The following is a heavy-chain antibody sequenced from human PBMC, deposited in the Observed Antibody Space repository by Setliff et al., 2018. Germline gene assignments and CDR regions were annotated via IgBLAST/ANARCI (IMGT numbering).Heavy chain of an antibody. CDR2: ISASSANI. CDR3: ARFYGDLKTD. V-gene: IGHV3-48*01. J-gene: IGHJ4*02. Sequence: GGSLRLSCAASGFTFSRYAMNWVRQTPGKGLEWVSYISASSANIQYADSVRGRFTVSRDNPKNTLYLQMNGLRAEDTAIYYCARFYGDLKTDWGQGTLVTVSS. CDR1: GFTFSRYA. D-gene: IGHD4-17*01.